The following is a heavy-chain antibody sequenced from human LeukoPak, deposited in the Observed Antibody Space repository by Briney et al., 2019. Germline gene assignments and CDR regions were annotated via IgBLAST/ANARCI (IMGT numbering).Heavy chain of an antibody. CDR3: ARDTSATTVTTMYFQH. D-gene: IGHD4-17*01. CDR2: IWYDGSNK. Sequence: PGRSLRLSCAASGFTFSSYGMHWVRQAPGKGLEWVAVIWYDGSNKYYADSVEGRFTISRDNSKNTLYLQMNSLRAEDTAVYYCARDTSATTVTTMYFQHWGQGTLVTVSS. CDR1: GFTFSSYG. V-gene: IGHV3-33*01. J-gene: IGHJ1*01.